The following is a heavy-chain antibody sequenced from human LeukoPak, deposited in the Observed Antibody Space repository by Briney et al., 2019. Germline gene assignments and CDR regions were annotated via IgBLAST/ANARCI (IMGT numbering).Heavy chain of an antibody. J-gene: IGHJ4*02. V-gene: IGHV1-69*13. CDR2: IIPIFGTA. CDR1: GGTFSSYA. Sequence: SMKVSCKASGGTFSSYAISWVRQAPGQGLEWMGGIIPIFGTANYAQKFQGRVTITADESTSTAYMELSSLRSEDTAVYYCASPEGRQLVLNLVYWGQGTLVTVSS. D-gene: IGHD6-6*01. CDR3: ASPEGRQLVLNLVY.